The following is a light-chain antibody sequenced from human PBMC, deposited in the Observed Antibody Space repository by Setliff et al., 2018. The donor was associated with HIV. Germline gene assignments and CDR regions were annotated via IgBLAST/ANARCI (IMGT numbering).Light chain of an antibody. CDR3: CSYAGSSTFV. Sequence: QSALTQPASVSGSPGQSITISCTGTSSDVGSYDLVSWYQQHPGKAPKVMIYEVSKRPSGVSNRFSGSKSGNTASLTISGLQAEDEADYYCCSYAGSSTFVFGIGTEVTV. V-gene: IGLV2-23*02. CDR2: EVS. CDR1: SSDVGSYDL. J-gene: IGLJ1*01.